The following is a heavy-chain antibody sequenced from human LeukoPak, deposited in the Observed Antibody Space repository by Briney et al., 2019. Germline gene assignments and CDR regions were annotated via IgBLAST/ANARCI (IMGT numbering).Heavy chain of an antibody. CDR3: ATELTGYYKRALDY. CDR1: GYTLTDLS. J-gene: IGHJ4*02. V-gene: IGHV1-24*01. Sequence: AASVKVSCKVSGYTLTDLSMHWVRQAPGKGLEWMGGFDPEDGETIYAQKFQGRVTMTEDTSTDTAYMELSSLRSEDTAVYYYATELTGYYKRALDYWGQGTLVTVSS. CDR2: FDPEDGET. D-gene: IGHD3-9*01.